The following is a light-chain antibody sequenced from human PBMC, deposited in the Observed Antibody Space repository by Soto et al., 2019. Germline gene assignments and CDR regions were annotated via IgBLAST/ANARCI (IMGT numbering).Light chain of an antibody. CDR3: QQYYSAPYT. CDR1: QSVLYSSNNKNY. J-gene: IGKJ2*01. V-gene: IGKV4-1*01. CDR2: WAS. Sequence: DIVMTQSPDSLAVSLGERATINCKSSQSVLYSSNNKNYLAWYQQKLEQPPKLLIYWASTRESGVPDRFSGSGSGTDFTLTISSLQAEDVAVYYCQQYYSAPYTFGQGTKLEIK.